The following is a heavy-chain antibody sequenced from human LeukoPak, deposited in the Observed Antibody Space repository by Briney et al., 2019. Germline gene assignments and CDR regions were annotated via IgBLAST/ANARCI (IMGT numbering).Heavy chain of an antibody. J-gene: IGHJ4*02. CDR3: ARQHDILTGSQLDY. Sequence: PSETLSLTCTVSGGSISSSSYYWGWIRQPPGKGLEWIGSIYYSGSTYYNPSLKSRVTISVDTSKNQFSLKLSSVTAADTAVYYCARQHDILTGSQLDYWGQGTLVTVSS. CDR2: IYYSGST. CDR1: GGSISSSSYY. D-gene: IGHD3-9*01. V-gene: IGHV4-39*01.